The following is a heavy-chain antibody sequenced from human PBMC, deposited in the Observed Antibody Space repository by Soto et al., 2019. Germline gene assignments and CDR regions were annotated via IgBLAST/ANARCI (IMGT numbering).Heavy chain of an antibody. D-gene: IGHD3-10*01. CDR2: FDPEDGET. J-gene: IGHJ6*02. CDR3: ATSYTMVRGVIINAPYYYYGMDV. CDR1: GYTLTELS. Sequence: ASVKVSCKVSGYTLTELSMHWLRQAPGKGLEGMGGFDPEDGETIYAQKFQGRVTMTEDTSTDTAYMELSSLRSEDTAVYYCATSYTMVRGVIINAPYYYYGMDVWGQGTTVTVSS. V-gene: IGHV1-24*01.